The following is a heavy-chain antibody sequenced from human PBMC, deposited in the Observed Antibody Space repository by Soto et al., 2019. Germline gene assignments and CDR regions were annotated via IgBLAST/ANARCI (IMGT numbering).Heavy chain of an antibody. Sequence: EVQLVESGGGLVKPGGSLRLSCAASGFTFSSYSMNWVRQAPGKGLEWVSSISSSSSYIYYADSVKGRFTISRDNAKNSLYLQMNSLRAEDTAVHYCARDYGHYYYGMDVWGQGTTVTVSS. CDR2: ISSSSSYI. CDR1: GFTFSSYS. CDR3: ARDYGHYYYGMDV. D-gene: IGHD4-17*01. J-gene: IGHJ6*02. V-gene: IGHV3-21*01.